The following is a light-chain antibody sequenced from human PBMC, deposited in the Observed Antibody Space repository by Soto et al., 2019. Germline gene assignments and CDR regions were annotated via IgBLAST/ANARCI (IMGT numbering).Light chain of an antibody. CDR1: QGIGTY. CDR2: AAS. J-gene: IGKJ4*01. V-gene: IGKV1-16*01. CDR3: QQYSSHPLT. Sequence: DIQMTQSPSSLSASVGDSVTITCRASQGIGTYLTWHQQKPGQAPRSLVSAASTLLNEVPSRFSASGSGTDFTLTISSLQAEDFATYYCQQYSSHPLTFGEGTTVEIK.